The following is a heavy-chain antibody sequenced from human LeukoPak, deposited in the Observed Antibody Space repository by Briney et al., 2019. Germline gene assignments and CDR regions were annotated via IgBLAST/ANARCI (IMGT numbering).Heavy chain of an antibody. J-gene: IGHJ3*02. CDR1: GGSISSYY. Sequence: PSETLSLTCTVSGGSISSYYWSWIRQPPGKGLEWIGYIYYSGSTNYNPSLKSRVTISVDTSKNQFSLKLSSVTAADTAVYYCARAAVRMVRGVGDIWGQGTMVTVSS. D-gene: IGHD3-10*01. V-gene: IGHV4-59*08. CDR2: IYYSGST. CDR3: ARAAVRMVRGVGDI.